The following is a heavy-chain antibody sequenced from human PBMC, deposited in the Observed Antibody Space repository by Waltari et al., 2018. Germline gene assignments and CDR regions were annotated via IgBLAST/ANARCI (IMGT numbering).Heavy chain of an antibody. J-gene: IGHJ4*02. V-gene: IGHV3-48*03. CDR2: ISSSGSTI. CDR3: ARGSVTIQLLY. CDR1: GFTFSSYE. Sequence: EVQLVESGGGLVQPGGSLRLSCAASGFTFSSYEMNWVRQAPGNGLEWCSYISSSGSTIYYADSVKGRFTISRDNAKNSLYLQMNSLRAEDTAVYYCARGSVTIQLLYWGQGTLVTVSS. D-gene: IGHD4-4*01.